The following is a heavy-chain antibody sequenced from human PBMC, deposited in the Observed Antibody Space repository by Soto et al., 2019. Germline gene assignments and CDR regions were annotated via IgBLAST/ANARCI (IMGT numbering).Heavy chain of an antibody. D-gene: IGHD4-17*01. J-gene: IGHJ4*02. Sequence: QLQLQESGPGLVKPSETLSLTCTVSGGSISSSSYYWGWIRQPPGKGLEWIGSIYSSGSTYYNPSLKRRVTISVDTSKNQFSLKLSSVTAADTAVYYCARLGGAWVKTTWYFDYWGQGNMVTVSS. CDR2: IYSSGST. CDR1: GGSISSSSYY. V-gene: IGHV4-39*01. CDR3: ARLGGAWVKTTWYFDY.